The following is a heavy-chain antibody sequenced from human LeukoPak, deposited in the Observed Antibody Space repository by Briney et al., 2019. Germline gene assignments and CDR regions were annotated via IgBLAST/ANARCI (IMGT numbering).Heavy chain of an antibody. CDR2: INHSGST. CDR3: VRVWYDFWSGYYFDY. Sequence: SETLSLTCAVYGGSFSGYYWSWIRQPPGKGLEWIGEINHSGSTNYNPSLKSRVTISVDTSKNQFYLKLSSVTAADTAVYYCVRVWYDFWSGYYFDYWGQGTLVTVSS. V-gene: IGHV4-34*01. CDR1: GGSFSGYY. D-gene: IGHD3-3*01. J-gene: IGHJ4*02.